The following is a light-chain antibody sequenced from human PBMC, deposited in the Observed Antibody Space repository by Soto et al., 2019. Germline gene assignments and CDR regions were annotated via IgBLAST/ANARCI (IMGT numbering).Light chain of an antibody. CDR1: RSNIGSNY. CDR3: AAWDDSLSGREV. CDR2: RSN. J-gene: IGLJ2*01. Sequence: QPVLTQPPAASGTPGQRVTISCSGSRSNIGSNYVYWYQQLPGTAPKLLIYRSNQRPSGVPDRFSGSKSGTSASLAISGLRSEDEADYYCAAWDDSLSGREVFGGGTKLTVL. V-gene: IGLV1-47*01.